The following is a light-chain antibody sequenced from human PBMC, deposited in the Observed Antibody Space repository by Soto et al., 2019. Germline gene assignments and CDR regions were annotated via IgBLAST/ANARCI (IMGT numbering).Light chain of an antibody. Sequence: IQITQSPSTVSASVGDRVTITCRASESIDSWLAWHQQKPGRAPKLLISKASSLESGVPSRFSGSGFGTEFTLTISSLQPDDFATYYCQQYNSYRAFGQGTKV. J-gene: IGKJ1*01. CDR3: QQYNSYRA. CDR2: KAS. CDR1: ESIDSW. V-gene: IGKV1-5*03.